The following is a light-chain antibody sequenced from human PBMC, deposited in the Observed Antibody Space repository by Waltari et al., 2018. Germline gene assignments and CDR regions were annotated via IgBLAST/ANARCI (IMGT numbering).Light chain of an antibody. Sequence: QSALTQPPSVSGSPGQTLSISCTGCDSDVGDFDRVSRYRQSPGTAPRLLLYEVSTRHSGVPDRCPGSKSGNTASLTISGLQPEDEADYFCGSYTPRHTWVFGGGTTLTVL. CDR2: EVS. V-gene: IGLV2-18*02. J-gene: IGLJ3*02. CDR1: DSDVGDFDR. CDR3: GSYTPRHTWV.